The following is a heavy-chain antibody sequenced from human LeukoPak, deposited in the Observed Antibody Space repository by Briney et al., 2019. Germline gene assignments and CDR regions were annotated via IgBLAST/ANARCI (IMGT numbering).Heavy chain of an antibody. J-gene: IGHJ4*02. CDR3: VRPNGPTPFDY. CDR2: ISNSGGTI. Sequence: GGSLRLSCAASGFTFSSYEMNWVRQAPGKGLEWVSYISNSGGTIYYADSVKGLFTISRDNAKNSLYLQMNCLRAEDTAVYYCVRPNGPTPFDYWGQGTLVTVSS. CDR1: GFTFSSYE. V-gene: IGHV3-48*03.